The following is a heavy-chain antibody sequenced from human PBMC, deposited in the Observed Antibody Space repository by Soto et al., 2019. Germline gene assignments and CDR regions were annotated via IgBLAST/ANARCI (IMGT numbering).Heavy chain of an antibody. CDR2: ISGSGGST. Sequence: EVQLLESGGGLVQPGGSLRLSCAASGFTFSNYAVTWVRQAPGKGLEWVSTISGSGGSTYYADSVKGRFTISRDNPKNTLYLQMNSLRAEDTDVYYCAKDQGGSWYEIDYWGQGTLVTVAS. CDR3: AKDQGGSWYEIDY. J-gene: IGHJ4*02. D-gene: IGHD6-13*01. V-gene: IGHV3-23*01. CDR1: GFTFSNYA.